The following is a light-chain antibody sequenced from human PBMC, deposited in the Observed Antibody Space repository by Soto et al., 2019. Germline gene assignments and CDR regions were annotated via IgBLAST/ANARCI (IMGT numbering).Light chain of an antibody. CDR2: DNN. CDR3: GTWDSSLSSVV. CDR1: SSNIGNNY. V-gene: IGLV1-51*01. J-gene: IGLJ2*01. Sequence: QSVVTQQPSVSAAPGHNVTISCSGSSSNIGNNYVSWYQQLPGTAPKLLIYDNNKRPSGIPDRFSGSRTGTSATLGITGLQTGDEAEYYCGTWDSSLSSVVFGGGTKLTVL.